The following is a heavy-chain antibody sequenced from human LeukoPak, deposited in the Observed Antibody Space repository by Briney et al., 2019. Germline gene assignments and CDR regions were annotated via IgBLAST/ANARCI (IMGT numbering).Heavy chain of an antibody. CDR3: GRGKSTYCSGGSCYWFDP. Sequence: GGSLRLSCAASGFTFSSYWMSWVRQAPGKGREWVANIKQDGSEKYYVDSVKGRFTISRENAKNSLYLQMDSLRVEDTAVYYCGRGKSTYCSGGSCYWFDPWGHGTLVTVSS. V-gene: IGHV3-7*01. CDR2: IKQDGSEK. CDR1: GFTFSSYW. J-gene: IGHJ5*02. D-gene: IGHD2-15*01.